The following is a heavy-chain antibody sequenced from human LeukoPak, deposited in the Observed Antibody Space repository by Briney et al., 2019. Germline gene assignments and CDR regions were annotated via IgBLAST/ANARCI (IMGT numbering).Heavy chain of an antibody. D-gene: IGHD3-10*01. J-gene: IGHJ4*02. CDR2: IYYSGST. CDR1: GGSISSSSYY. V-gene: IGHV4-39*02. CDR3: AREDPLTHSVWSYYFDY. Sequence: ASETLSLTCTVSGGSISSSSYYWGWIRQPPGKGLEWIGSIYYSGSTYYNPSLKSRVTISVDTSKNQFSLKLSSVTAADTAVYYCAREDPLTHSVWSYYFDYWGQGTLVTVSS.